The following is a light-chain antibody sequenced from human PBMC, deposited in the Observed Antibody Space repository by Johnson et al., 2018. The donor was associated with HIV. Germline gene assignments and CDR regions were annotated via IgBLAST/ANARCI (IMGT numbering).Light chain of an antibody. CDR3: GTWDSSLSAV. CDR2: KNN. J-gene: IGLJ1*01. CDR1: NSNIGSNY. V-gene: IGLV1-51*02. Sequence: QSVLTQPPSVSAAPGQKVTISCSGSNSNIGSNYISWYQLLPGTPPKLLIFKNNERPSGIPDRFSGSKSGTSATLGITGLQTGDEADYYCGTWDSSLSAVFGTGTKVTVL.